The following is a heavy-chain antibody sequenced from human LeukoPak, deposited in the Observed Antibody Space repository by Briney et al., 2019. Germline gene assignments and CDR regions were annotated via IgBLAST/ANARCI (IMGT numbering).Heavy chain of an antibody. Sequence: SETLSLTCTVSGGSISSYYWSWIRQPPGKGLEWIGYIYYSGSTKYNPSLKSRVTISVDTSKNQFSLKLRSVTAADTAMYYCARHRGSGSPYFDYWGQGTLVTVSS. CDR2: IYYSGST. D-gene: IGHD3-10*01. J-gene: IGHJ4*02. V-gene: IGHV4-59*08. CDR3: ARHRGSGSPYFDY. CDR1: GGSISSYY.